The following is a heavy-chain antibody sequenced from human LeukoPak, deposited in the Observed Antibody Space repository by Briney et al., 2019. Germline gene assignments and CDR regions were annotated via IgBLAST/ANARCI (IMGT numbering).Heavy chain of an antibody. D-gene: IGHD6-13*01. V-gene: IGHV3-48*03. CDR1: GFPFSIYE. J-gene: IGHJ5*02. Sequence: GGSLRLSCAVSGFPFSIYEMNWVRQAPGKGLEWVSYISSSGSTIYYADSVKGRFTISRDNAKNSLYLQMNSLRAEDTAVYYCARHSQQPRPDPWGQGTLVTVSS. CDR2: ISSSGSTI. CDR3: ARHSQQPRPDP.